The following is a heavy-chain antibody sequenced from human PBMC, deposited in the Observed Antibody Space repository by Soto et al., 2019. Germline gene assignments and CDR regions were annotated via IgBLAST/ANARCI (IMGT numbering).Heavy chain of an antibody. V-gene: IGHV1-69*13. CDR2: IIPIFGTA. D-gene: IGHD3-9*01. CDR1: GGTLSSNA. CDR3: ARGVSEYYDILTGYYGRGNWFDP. J-gene: IGHJ5*02. Sequence: SAKGSCKASGGTLSSNAISWVRQAPGQGLEWMGGIIPIFGTANYAQKFQGRVTITADESTSTAYMELSSLRSEDTAVYYCARGVSEYYDILTGYYGRGNWFDPWGQGTLVTVSS.